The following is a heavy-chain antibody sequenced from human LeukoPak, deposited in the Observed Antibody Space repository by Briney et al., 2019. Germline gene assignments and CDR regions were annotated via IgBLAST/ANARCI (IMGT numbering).Heavy chain of an antibody. D-gene: IGHD3-10*01. CDR3: AKERGWFGDLSYSFDS. CDR2: IRHDGSNK. CDR1: GFTLGTFG. Sequence: GGSLRLSCAVSGFTLGTFGMHWVRQAPGKGLEWVAFIRHDGSNKYYADSVKGRFAISRDNSKNTLYLQMNSLSSEDTAVYYCAKERGWFGDLSYSFDSWGQGSLVTVSS. V-gene: IGHV3-30*02. J-gene: IGHJ4*02.